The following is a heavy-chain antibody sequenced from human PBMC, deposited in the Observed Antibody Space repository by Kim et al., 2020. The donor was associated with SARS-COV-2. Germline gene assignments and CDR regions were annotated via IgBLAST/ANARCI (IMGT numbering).Heavy chain of an antibody. V-gene: IGHV3-33*01. CDR2: IWYEGSNK. J-gene: IGHJ6*02. CDR3: ARDPDIVGATNGMDV. CDR1: GFTFSSYG. D-gene: IGHD1-26*01. Sequence: GGSLRLSCAASGFTFSSYGMHWVRQAPGTGLEWVAVIWYEGSNKYYADSVKGRFTISRDNSKNTLYLQMNSLRAEDTAVYYCARDPDIVGATNGMDVWGQGTTVNVS.